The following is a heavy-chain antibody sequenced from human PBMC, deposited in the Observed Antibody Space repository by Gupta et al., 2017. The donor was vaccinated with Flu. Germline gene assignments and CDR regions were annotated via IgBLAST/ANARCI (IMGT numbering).Heavy chain of an antibody. J-gene: IGHJ6*02. CDR3: ARDLTVXTNYYYYYYGMDV. D-gene: IGHD4-17*01. CDR1: GFTFSSYG. V-gene: IGHV3-33*01. Sequence: QVQLVESGVGVVQPVRSLRLSCASSGFTFSSYGLNWVRQAPGKGLEGVEVIWYDGSNKYYADYVKGRLTIYRDNSKNTLYLQMNSLRAEDTAVYXCARDLTVXTNYYYYYYGMDVWGQGTTVNVSS. CDR2: IWYDGSNK.